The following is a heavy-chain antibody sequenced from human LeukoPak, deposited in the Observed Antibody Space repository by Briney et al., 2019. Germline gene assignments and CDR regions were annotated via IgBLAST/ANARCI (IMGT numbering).Heavy chain of an antibody. CDR2: IRYDGSVR. D-gene: IGHD6-13*01. Sequence: GGSLRLSCAASGFAFSAYGMHWVRQAPGKGLEWVSFIRYDGSVRYYSDSVKGRFTVSRDNAKNTLYLQMNSLRAEDTAVYYCARGGGMRSWYDFDYWGQGTLVTVSS. V-gene: IGHV3-30*02. J-gene: IGHJ4*02. CDR1: GFAFSAYG. CDR3: ARGGGMRSWYDFDY.